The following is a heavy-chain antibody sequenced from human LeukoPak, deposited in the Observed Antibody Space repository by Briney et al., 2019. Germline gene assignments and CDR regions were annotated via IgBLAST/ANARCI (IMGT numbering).Heavy chain of an antibody. CDR3: ARESGLLPSAFDI. D-gene: IGHD1-26*01. CDR2: ISGSGDAT. J-gene: IGHJ3*02. CDR1: GFTFSYYG. V-gene: IGHV3-11*01. Sequence: GGTLRLSCAASGFTFSYYGMSWVRQAPGKGLEWVSSISGSGDATYYADSVKGRFTISRDNAKNSLYLQMNSLRAEDTAVYYCARESGLLPSAFDIWGQGTMVTVSS.